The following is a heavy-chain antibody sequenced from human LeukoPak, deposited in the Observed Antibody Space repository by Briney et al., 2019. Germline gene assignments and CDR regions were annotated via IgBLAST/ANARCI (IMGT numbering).Heavy chain of an antibody. CDR2: ISSDGSST. D-gene: IGHD1-1*01. Sequence: GGSLRLSCAASGFTFSSYWMHWVRQAPGKGLVWVSRISSDGSSTSYADSVKGRFTISRDNAKNTLYLQMNGLRAEDTAVYYCAKESGTTLGYWGQGTLVTVSS. CDR3: AKESGTTLGY. CDR1: GFTFSSYW. V-gene: IGHV3-74*01. J-gene: IGHJ4*02.